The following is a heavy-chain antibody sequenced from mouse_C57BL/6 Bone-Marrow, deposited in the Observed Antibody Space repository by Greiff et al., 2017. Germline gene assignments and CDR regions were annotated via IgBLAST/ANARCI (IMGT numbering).Heavy chain of an antibody. V-gene: IGHV1-72*01. D-gene: IGHD2-3*01. CDR2: IDPNSGGT. CDR3: ARDNGYYGGLAY. J-gene: IGHJ3*01. CDR1: GYTFTSYW. Sequence: QVQLKQPGAELVKPGASVKLSCKASGYTFTSYWMHWVKQRPGRGLEWIGRIDPNSGGTKYNEKFKSKATLTVDKPSSTAYMQLSRLTSEDSAVDVCARDNGYYGGLAYWGQGTLVTVSA.